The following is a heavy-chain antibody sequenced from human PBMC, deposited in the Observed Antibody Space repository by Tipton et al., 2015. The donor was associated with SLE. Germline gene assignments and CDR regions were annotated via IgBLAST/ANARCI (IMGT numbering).Heavy chain of an antibody. CDR3: TKEEFSISPAPDH. CDR2: IRYNGQDK. V-gene: IGHV3-30*02. D-gene: IGHD3-10*01. J-gene: IGHJ4*02. CDR1: GFAFSSYG. Sequence: SLRLSCAASGFAFSSYGMHWVRQTPGKGLEWLAFIRYNGQDKYYAESVRGRFTISRDNSKNEVYLQMNNLRGEDTAVYYCTKEEFSISPAPDHWGQGTLVTVTS.